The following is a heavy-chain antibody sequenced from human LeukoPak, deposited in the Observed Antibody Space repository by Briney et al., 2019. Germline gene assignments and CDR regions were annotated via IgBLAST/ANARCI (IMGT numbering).Heavy chain of an antibody. CDR3: ARDRTHYDFWSGYYHDAFDI. D-gene: IGHD3-3*01. Sequence: PGGSLRLSCAASGFTFSSYWMSWVRQAPGKGLEWVANIKQDGSEKYYVDSVKGRFTISRDNAKNSLYLQMNSLRAEDTAVYYCARDRTHYDFWSGYYHDAFDIWGQGTMVTVSS. CDR2: IKQDGSEK. J-gene: IGHJ3*02. CDR1: GFTFSSYW. V-gene: IGHV3-7*01.